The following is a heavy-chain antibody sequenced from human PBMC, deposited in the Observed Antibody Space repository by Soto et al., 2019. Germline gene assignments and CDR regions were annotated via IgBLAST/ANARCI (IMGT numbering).Heavy chain of an antibody. V-gene: IGHV1-18*01. Sequence: EASVKVSCKASGYTFTSYGINWVRQAPGQGLEWMGWISAYNGNTNYAQKLQGRVTMTTDTSTSTAYMELRSLRSDDTAVYYCAREGWYFDYYGMDVWGQGTTVTVSS. CDR2: ISAYNGNT. CDR3: AREGWYFDYYGMDV. J-gene: IGHJ6*02. CDR1: GYTFTSYG. D-gene: IGHD6-19*01.